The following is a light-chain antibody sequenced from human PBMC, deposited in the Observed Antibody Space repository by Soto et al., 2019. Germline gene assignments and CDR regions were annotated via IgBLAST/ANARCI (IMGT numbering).Light chain of an antibody. Sequence: TQSPSSLYASVGDRFTISCRASQGISSSFLAWYQQKPGQAPRLLIYGASSRATGIPDRFSGTGSETDFTLTISRLEPEDFAVYYCQQYDNSPITFGQGTRLEI. CDR1: QGISSSF. CDR3: QQYDNSPIT. CDR2: GAS. V-gene: IGKV3-20*01. J-gene: IGKJ5*01.